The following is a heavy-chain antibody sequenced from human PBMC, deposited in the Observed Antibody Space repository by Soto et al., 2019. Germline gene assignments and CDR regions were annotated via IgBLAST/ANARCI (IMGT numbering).Heavy chain of an antibody. CDR1: GGTFSSYA. D-gene: IGHD2-15*01. CDR2: IIPIFGTA. V-gene: IGHV1-69*13. CDR3: AREIACSGGSCYSDDAFDI. J-gene: IGHJ3*02. Sequence: GASVKVSCKASGGTFSSYAISWVRQAPGQGLEWMGGIIPIFGTANYAQKFQGRVTITADESTSTAYMELSSLRSEDTAVYYCAREIACSGGSCYSDDAFDIWGQGTMATV.